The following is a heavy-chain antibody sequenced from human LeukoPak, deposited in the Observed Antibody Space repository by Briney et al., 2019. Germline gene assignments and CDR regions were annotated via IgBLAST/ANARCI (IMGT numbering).Heavy chain of an antibody. CDR2: IYHSGST. CDR3: ARQAVCSSTSCYTGSYWFDP. V-gene: IGHV4-59*08. CDR1: GGSISSYY. J-gene: IGHJ5*02. D-gene: IGHD2-2*02. Sequence: PSETLSLTCTVSGGSISSYYWSWIRQPPGKGLEWIGYIYHSGSTYYNPSLKSRVTISVDRSKNQFSLKLSSVTAADTAVYYCARQAVCSSTSCYTGSYWFDPWGQGTLVTVSS.